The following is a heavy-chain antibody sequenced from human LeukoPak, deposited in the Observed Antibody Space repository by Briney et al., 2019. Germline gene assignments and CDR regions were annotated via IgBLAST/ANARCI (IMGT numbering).Heavy chain of an antibody. Sequence: SETLSLTCTVSGGSISSYYWSWIRQPPGKGLEWVGYIYYSGSTNYNPSLKSRVTISVNTSKNPYSLKLRSVTAADTAVSYGARGLRLLEWTYIDYWGQGTLVTVSS. CDR1: GGSISSYY. D-gene: IGHD3-3*01. CDR3: ARGLRLLEWTYIDY. V-gene: IGHV4-59*01. CDR2: IYYSGST. J-gene: IGHJ4*02.